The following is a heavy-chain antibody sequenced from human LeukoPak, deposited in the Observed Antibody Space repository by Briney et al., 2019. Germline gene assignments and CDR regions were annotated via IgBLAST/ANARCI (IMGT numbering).Heavy chain of an antibody. J-gene: IGHJ6*02. Sequence: PSETLSLTCTVSGGSIGSYYWSWIRQPPGKGLEWIGYIYYSGSTNYNPSLKSRVTISVDTSKNQFSLKLSSVTAADTAVYYCASTRSNYYYGMDVWGQGTTVTVSS. V-gene: IGHV4-59*01. CDR1: GGSIGSYY. CDR2: IYYSGST. CDR3: ASTRSNYYYGMDV.